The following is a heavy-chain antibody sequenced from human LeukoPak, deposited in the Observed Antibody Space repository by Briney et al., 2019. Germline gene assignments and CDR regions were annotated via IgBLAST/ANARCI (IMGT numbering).Heavy chain of an antibody. V-gene: IGHV3-21*01. Sequence: GGSLRLSCAASGFTFSSYSMNWVRQAPGKGLEWVSSISSSSSYIYYADSVKGRFTISRDNAKNSLYLQMNSLRAEDTAVYYCARDKLWLGELPDYWGQGTLVTVSS. CDR2: ISSSSSYI. J-gene: IGHJ4*02. CDR1: GFTFSSYS. D-gene: IGHD3-10*01. CDR3: ARDKLWLGELPDY.